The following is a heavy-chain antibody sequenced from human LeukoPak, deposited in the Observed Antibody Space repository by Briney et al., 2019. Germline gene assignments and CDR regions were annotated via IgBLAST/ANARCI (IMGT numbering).Heavy chain of an antibody. CDR3: AKIIIGAGTDY. CDR2: IGGSGAST. D-gene: IGHD6-13*01. CDR1: GFTLSNYA. Sequence: GGSLRLSCAASGFTLSNYAMSWVRQAPGKGLEWVSAIGGSGASTYYADSVKGRFTISRDNSKNTLYLQMNSLRAEDTAVYYCAKIIIGAGTDYWGQGTLVTVSS. J-gene: IGHJ4*02. V-gene: IGHV3-23*01.